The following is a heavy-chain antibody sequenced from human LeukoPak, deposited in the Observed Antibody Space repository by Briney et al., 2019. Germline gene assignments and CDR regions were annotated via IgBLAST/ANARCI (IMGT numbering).Heavy chain of an antibody. Sequence: GGSLRLSCAASGFSFSDYYMTWIRQAPGKGLECISFISNSGGSIYYADSVKGRFTISRDNTKKSLYLQMNSLRAEDTAVYYCARDRSNSYFDYWGQGAQVTVSS. V-gene: IGHV3-11*04. J-gene: IGHJ4*02. CDR3: ARDRSNSYFDY. CDR1: GFSFSDYY. CDR2: ISNSGGSI. D-gene: IGHD4-23*01.